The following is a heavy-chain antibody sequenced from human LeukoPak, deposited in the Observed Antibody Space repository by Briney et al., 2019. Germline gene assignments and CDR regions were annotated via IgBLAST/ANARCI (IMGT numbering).Heavy chain of an antibody. D-gene: IGHD3-10*01. CDR3: AGVLLWFGELWAFDI. Sequence: QAGGSLRLSCAASGFTFSSYAMHWVRQAPGRGLEWVAVISYDGSNKYYADSVKGRFTISRDNSKNTLYLQMNSLRAEDTAVYYCAGVLLWFGELWAFDIWGQGTMVTVSS. CDR2: ISYDGSNK. V-gene: IGHV3-30-3*01. CDR1: GFTFSSYA. J-gene: IGHJ3*02.